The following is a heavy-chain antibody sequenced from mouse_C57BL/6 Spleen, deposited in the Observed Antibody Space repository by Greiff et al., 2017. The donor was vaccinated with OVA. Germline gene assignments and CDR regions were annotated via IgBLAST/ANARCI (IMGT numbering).Heavy chain of an antibody. CDR1: GYSITSGYY. V-gene: IGHV3-6*01. D-gene: IGHD2-14*01. CDR3: ARGPRGNSDY. J-gene: IGHJ2*01. Sequence: EVHLVESGPGLVKPSQSLSLTCSVTGYSITSGYYWKWIRQFPGNKLEWMGYISYDGSNNYNPSLKNRISITRDTSKNQFFLKLNSVTTEDTATYYCARGPRGNSDYWGQGTTLTVSS. CDR2: ISYDGSN.